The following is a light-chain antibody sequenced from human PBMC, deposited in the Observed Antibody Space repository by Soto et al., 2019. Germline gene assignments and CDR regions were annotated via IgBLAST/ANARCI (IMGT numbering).Light chain of an antibody. CDR3: QTLGAGILV. CDR2: LNTDGSH. CDR1: SGHSSYT. Sequence: QPVLTQSPSASASLGASVKLTCTLSSGHSSYTIEWHQQQPEKGPRYLMKLNTDGSHSRGDGIPDRFSGSRSGAERYLTISSLQSEDEADYYCQTLGAGILVFGGGTKLTVL. J-gene: IGLJ2*01. V-gene: IGLV4-69*01.